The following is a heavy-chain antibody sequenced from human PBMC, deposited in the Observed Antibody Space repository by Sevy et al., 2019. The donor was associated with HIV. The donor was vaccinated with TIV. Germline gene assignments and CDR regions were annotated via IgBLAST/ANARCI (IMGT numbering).Heavy chain of an antibody. Sequence: GGSLRLSCAASGFAFSGYWMHWVRQAPGKGLEWVANINEDGTTKYYVDSVKGRFPMSITNAQKSLFLQMNDVRVDDTAIYYCARAIGAAVAYWGQGTLVTVSS. V-gene: IGHV3-7*03. CDR1: GFAFSGYW. CDR2: INEDGTTK. CDR3: ARAIGAAVAY. J-gene: IGHJ4*02. D-gene: IGHD6-13*01.